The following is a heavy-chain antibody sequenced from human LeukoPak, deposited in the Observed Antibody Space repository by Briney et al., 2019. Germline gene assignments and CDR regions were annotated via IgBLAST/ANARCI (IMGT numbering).Heavy chain of an antibody. CDR3: ARVDGAMGSLDY. CDR2: IWYDGSNK. J-gene: IGHJ4*02. V-gene: IGHV3-33*01. D-gene: IGHD5-18*01. CDR1: GFTFRTYA. Sequence: GRSLRLSCAASGFTFRTYAMHWVRQAPGKGLEGVAVIWYDGSNKNYVDSVKGRFTISRDNAKNTLYLQMNSLRAEDTAVYYCARVDGAMGSLDYWGQGMLVTVSS.